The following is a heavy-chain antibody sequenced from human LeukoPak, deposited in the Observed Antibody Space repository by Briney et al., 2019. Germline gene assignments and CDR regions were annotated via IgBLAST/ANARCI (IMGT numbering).Heavy chain of an antibody. CDR3: ARERPTVLRYFDWSNHDAFDI. CDR2: IYTSGST. Sequence: SETLSLTCTVSGGSISSYYWSWIRQPGGKGLEWIGRIYTSGSTNYNPSLKSRVTMSVDTSKNQFSLKLSSVTAADTAVYYCARERPTVLRYFDWSNHDAFDIWGPGTMVTVSS. J-gene: IGHJ3*02. D-gene: IGHD3-9*01. CDR1: GGSISSYY. V-gene: IGHV4-4*07.